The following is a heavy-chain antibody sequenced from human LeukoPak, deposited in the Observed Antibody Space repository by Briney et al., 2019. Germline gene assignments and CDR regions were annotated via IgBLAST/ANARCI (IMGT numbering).Heavy chain of an antibody. J-gene: IGHJ1*01. CDR2: ISSSSGTK. Sequence: GGSLRLSCAASGLTFGDSDMNWVRQAPGKGLEWLSYISSSSGTKYYADSVKGRFTISRDNAKNSLYLQMNSLRAEDTAVYYCAREDLYFQHWGQGTLVTVSS. D-gene: IGHD3-3*01. CDR1: GLTFGDSD. CDR3: AREDLYFQH. V-gene: IGHV3-48*04.